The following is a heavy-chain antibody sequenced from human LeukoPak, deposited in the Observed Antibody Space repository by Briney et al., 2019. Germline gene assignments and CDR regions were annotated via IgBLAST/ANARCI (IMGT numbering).Heavy chain of an antibody. J-gene: IGHJ4*02. CDR3: ARGWGSVTTSTYHFDY. CDR1: GDTFSSYA. CDR2: IIPIFGTA. D-gene: IGHD4-17*01. V-gene: IGHV1-69*13. Sequence: SVKVSCKASGDTFSSYAISWVRQAPGQGLEWMGGIIPIFGTANYAQEFQDRVTITADESTSTAYMDLISLRSEDTAIYYCARGWGSVTTSTYHFDYWGQGTLVTVSS.